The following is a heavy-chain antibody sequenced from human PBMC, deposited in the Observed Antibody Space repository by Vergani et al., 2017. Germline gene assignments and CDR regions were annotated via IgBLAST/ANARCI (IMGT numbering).Heavy chain of an antibody. Sequence: EVQLVQSGAEVKKPGESLKISCKGSGYRFTSYWIGWVRQMPGKGLEWMGIIYPGDSDTRYSPSFQGQVTISADKSISTAYLQWSSLKASDTAMHYCARRAGAGFRGVVRFDPWGQGTLVTVSS. V-gene: IGHV5-51*01. J-gene: IGHJ5*02. CDR1: GYRFTSYW. CDR3: ARRAGAGFRGVVRFDP. CDR2: IYPGDSDT. D-gene: IGHD3-10*01.